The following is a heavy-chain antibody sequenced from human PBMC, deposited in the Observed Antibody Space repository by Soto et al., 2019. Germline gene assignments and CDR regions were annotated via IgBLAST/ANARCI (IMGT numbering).Heavy chain of an antibody. CDR2: ISAYNGNT. V-gene: IGHV1-18*01. CDR3: ARDGDYDSSGYYRPFDY. D-gene: IGHD3-22*01. CDR1: GYTFTSYG. Sequence: GASVKVSCKASGYTFTSYGISWVRQAPGQGLEWMGWISAYNGNTNYAQKLQGRVTMTTDTSTSTAYMELRSLRSDDTAVYYCARDGDYDSSGYYRPFDYWGQGTLVTVSS. J-gene: IGHJ4*02.